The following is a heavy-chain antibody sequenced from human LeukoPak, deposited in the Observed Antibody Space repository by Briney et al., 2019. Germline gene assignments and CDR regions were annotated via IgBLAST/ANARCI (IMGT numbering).Heavy chain of an antibody. J-gene: IGHJ4*02. CDR2: IYTSGST. CDR1: GGSISSYY. Sequence: SETLSLTCTVSGGSISSYYWSWIRQPAGKGLEWIGRIYTSGSTNYNPSLKSRVTISVDTSKNQFSLKLSSVTAADAAVYYCARVSTYYGFWSGYTGFDYWGQGTLVTVSS. CDR3: ARVSTYYGFWSGYTGFDY. V-gene: IGHV4-4*07. D-gene: IGHD3-3*01.